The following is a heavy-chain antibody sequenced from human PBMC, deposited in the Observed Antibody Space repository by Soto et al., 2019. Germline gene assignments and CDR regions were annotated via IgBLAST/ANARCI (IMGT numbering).Heavy chain of an antibody. CDR2: IKSKTDGGTT. CDR1: GFTFSNAW. Sequence: TGGSLRLSCAASGFTFSNAWMSWVRQAPGKGLEWVGRIKSKTDGGTTDYAAPVKGRFTISRDDSKNTLYLQMNSLKTEDTAVYYCTTDPVITIFGVVITIDYWGQGTLVTVSS. D-gene: IGHD3-3*01. J-gene: IGHJ4*02. CDR3: TTDPVITIFGVVITIDY. V-gene: IGHV3-15*01.